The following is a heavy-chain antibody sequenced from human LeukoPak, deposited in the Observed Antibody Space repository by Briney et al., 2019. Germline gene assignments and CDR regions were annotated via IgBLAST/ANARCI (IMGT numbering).Heavy chain of an antibody. V-gene: IGHV3-48*03. CDR2: ISSSGSTI. J-gene: IGHJ3*02. CDR3: ARARHCSGGSCYPLDAFDI. Sequence: GGFLRLSCAASGFTFSSYEMNWVRQAPGKGLEWVSYISSSGSTIYYADSVKGRFTISRDNAKNLLYLQMNSLRAEDTVVYYCARARHCSGGSCYPLDAFDIWGQGTMVTVSS. D-gene: IGHD2-15*01. CDR1: GFTFSSYE.